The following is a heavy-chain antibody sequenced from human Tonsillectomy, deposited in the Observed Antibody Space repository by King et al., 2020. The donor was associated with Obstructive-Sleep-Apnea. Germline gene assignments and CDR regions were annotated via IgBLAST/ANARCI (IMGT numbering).Heavy chain of an antibody. CDR2: INPNSGGT. Sequence: VQLVEFGAEVKKPGASVKVSCKASGYTFTGYYMHWVRQAPGQGLEWMGWINPNSGGTNYAQKFQGRVTMTRDTSISTAYMELSRLRSDDTAVYYCARDLGYCSSTSCYNWFDPWGQGTLVTVSS. D-gene: IGHD2-2*01. CDR1: GYTFTGYY. J-gene: IGHJ5*02. V-gene: IGHV1-2*02. CDR3: ARDLGYCSSTSCYNWFDP.